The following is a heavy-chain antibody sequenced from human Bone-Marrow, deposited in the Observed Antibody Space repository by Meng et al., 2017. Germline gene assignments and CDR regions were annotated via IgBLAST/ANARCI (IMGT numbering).Heavy chain of an antibody. D-gene: IGHD3-9*01. CDR3: ARDDILTGVWAFDI. Sequence: GESLKISCAASGFTFSSYEMNWVRQAPGKGLEWVSYISSSGGTIYYADSVKGRFTISRDNAKNSLYLQMNSLRAEDTAVYYCARDDILTGVWAFDIWGQGTMVTVSS. V-gene: IGHV3-48*03. CDR1: GFTFSSYE. J-gene: IGHJ3*02. CDR2: ISSSGGTI.